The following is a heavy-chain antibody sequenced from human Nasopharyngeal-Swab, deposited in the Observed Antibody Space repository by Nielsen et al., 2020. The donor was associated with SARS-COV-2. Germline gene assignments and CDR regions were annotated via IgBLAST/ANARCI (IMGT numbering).Heavy chain of an antibody. D-gene: IGHD6-6*01. CDR2: IYHSGRT. J-gene: IGHJ4*02. V-gene: IGHV4-34*01. CDR1: GGSFSDYN. Sequence: SETLSLTCAVSGGSFSDYNWSWIRQPPGKGLEWIGNIYHSGRTNYNPSLKSRLAISIDTSKNQFSLKLSSVTAADTAVYYCARDLVEYSSSSGLDYWGQGTLVTVSS. CDR3: ARDLVEYSSSSGLDY.